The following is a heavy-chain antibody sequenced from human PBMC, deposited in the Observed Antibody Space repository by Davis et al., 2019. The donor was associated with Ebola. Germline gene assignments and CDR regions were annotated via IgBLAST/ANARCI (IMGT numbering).Heavy chain of an antibody. CDR3: ARGDYIWGSYRHLDY. CDR2: LNAGNGNT. D-gene: IGHD3-16*02. V-gene: IGHV1-3*01. CDR1: GYIFITYT. J-gene: IGHJ4*02. Sequence: AASVKVSCKASGYIFITYTIHWVRQAPGQRLEWMGWLNAGNGNTKYSQKFQGRVAITRDTSASTAYMELSSLTSEDTAVYYCARGDYIWGSYRHLDYWGQGTLVTVSS.